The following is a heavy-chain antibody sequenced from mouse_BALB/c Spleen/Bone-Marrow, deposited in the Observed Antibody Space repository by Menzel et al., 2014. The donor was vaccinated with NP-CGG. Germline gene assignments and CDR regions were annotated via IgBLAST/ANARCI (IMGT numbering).Heavy chain of an antibody. V-gene: IGHV3-6*02. CDR1: GYSITSGYY. CDR2: ITYDGSS. J-gene: IGHJ2*01. CDR3: ARDHYYGSRYLDY. Sequence: EVQRVESGPGLVKPSQSLSLTCSVTGYSITSGYYWNWIRQFPGNRLEWMGYITYDGSSNYNPSLKNRISITRDTSENQFFLKLNSVTTEDTATYYCARDHYYGSRYLDYWGQGTTLTVST. D-gene: IGHD1-1*01.